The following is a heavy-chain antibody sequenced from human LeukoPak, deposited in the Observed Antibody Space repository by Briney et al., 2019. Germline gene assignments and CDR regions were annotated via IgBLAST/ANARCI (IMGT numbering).Heavy chain of an antibody. CDR1: GGTFSSYA. D-gene: IGHD6-13*01. V-gene: IGHV1-69*04. Sequence: SVKVSCKASGGTFSSYAISWVRQAPGQGLEWMGRIIPILGIANYAQKFQGRVTITADKSTSTAYMELSSLRSEDTAFYYCARAPMGAAALYWGQGTLVTVSS. CDR3: ARAPMGAAALY. J-gene: IGHJ4*02. CDR2: IIPILGIA.